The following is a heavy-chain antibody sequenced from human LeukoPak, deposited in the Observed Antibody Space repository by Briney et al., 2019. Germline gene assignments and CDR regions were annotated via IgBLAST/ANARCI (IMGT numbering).Heavy chain of an antibody. CDR1: GFTFSSYT. V-gene: IGHV3-21*01. CDR2: ISSSSSYI. CDR3: ASETTRGYSYGSPTDGFDL. D-gene: IGHD5-18*01. J-gene: IGHJ3*01. Sequence: GGSLRLSCAASGFTFSSYTMNWVRQAPGKGLEWVSSISSSSSYIYYANSVKGRFTISRDNARKSLFLQMNSLRAEDTAVYYCASETTRGYSYGSPTDGFDLWGQGTMVTVSS.